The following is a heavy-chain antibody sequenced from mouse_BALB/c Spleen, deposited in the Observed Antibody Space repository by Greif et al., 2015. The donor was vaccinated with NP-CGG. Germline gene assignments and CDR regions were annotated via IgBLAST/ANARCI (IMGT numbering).Heavy chain of an antibody. V-gene: IGHV5-17*02. CDR1: GFTFSSFG. J-gene: IGHJ3*01. Sequence: EVKLVESGGGLVQPGGSRKLSCAASGFTFSSFGMHWVRQAPEKGLEWVAYISSGSRTIYYADTVKGRFTISRDNPKNTLFLQMTSPRSEDTAMYYCARSSYYDGGLFAYWGQGTLVTVSA. CDR3: ARSSYYDGGLFAY. D-gene: IGHD2-4*01. CDR2: ISSGSRTI.